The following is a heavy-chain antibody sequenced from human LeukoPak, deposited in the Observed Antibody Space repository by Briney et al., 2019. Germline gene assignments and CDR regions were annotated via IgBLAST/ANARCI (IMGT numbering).Heavy chain of an antibody. D-gene: IGHD3-22*01. CDR1: GYTFTNFG. V-gene: IGHV1-18*01. J-gene: IGHJ4*02. CDR3: ARDAILSYYSDGSAYHGFDF. CDR2: ISPYNGNT. Sequence: ASVKVSCKASGYTFTNFGVSWVRQAPGQGLEWIGWISPYNGNTYSAQKFQGRVTMTTDTPTNTAYMDLRSLRSDDTAMYYCARDAILSYYSDGSAYHGFDFWGQGTLVTVSS.